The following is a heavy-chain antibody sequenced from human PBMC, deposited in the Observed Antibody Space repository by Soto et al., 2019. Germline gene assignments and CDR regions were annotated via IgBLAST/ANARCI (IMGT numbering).Heavy chain of an antibody. V-gene: IGHV4-30-2*01. CDR1: GASITFGGYS. CDR3: ARGGGSDSFDY. J-gene: IGHJ4*02. D-gene: IGHD1-26*01. CDR2: INHLETT. Sequence: PSETLSLTCTVSGASITFGGYSWSWIRQTPGKGLEWIGYINHLETTFFNPSFECRLTLSIDRAKNQFSLKLHSMSAADRAVYFCARGGGSDSFDYWGQGTLVTVSS.